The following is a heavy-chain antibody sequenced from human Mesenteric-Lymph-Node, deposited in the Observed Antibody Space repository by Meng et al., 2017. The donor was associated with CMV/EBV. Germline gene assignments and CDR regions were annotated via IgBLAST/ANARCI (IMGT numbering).Heavy chain of an antibody. J-gene: IGHJ6*02. D-gene: IGHD2-21*01. CDR2: ISWNSGGI. CDR3: ARDFLNALFFYYYGMDV. V-gene: IGHV3-9*01. Sequence: SLKISCAASGFTFDDYAMHWVRQAPGKGLEWVSGISWNSGGIGYADSVKGRFTISRDNAKNSLYLQMNSLRAEDTAVYYCARDFLNALFFYYYGMDVWGQGTTVTVSS. CDR1: GFTFDDYA.